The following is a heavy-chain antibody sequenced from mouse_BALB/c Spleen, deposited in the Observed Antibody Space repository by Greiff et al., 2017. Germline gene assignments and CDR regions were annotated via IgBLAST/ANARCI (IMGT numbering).Heavy chain of an antibody. CDR1: GYTFTSYW. J-gene: IGHJ3*01. CDR3: ARSLYYDYDWFAY. CDR2: INPSTGYT. D-gene: IGHD2-4*01. V-gene: IGHV1-7*01. Sequence: QVQLKQSGAELAKPGASVKMSCKASGYTFTSYWMHWVKQRPGQGLEWIGYINPSTGYTEYNQKFKDKATLTADKSSSTAYMQLSSLTSEDSAVYYCARSLYYDYDWFAYWGQGTLVTVSA.